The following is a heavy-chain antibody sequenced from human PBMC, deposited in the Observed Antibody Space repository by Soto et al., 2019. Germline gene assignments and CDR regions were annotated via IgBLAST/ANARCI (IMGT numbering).Heavy chain of an antibody. Sequence: QVQLVESGGGVVQPGSSLRLSCAASGFTFSSYGMHWVRQAPGKGLEWVAVIWYDGSNKYYADSVKGRFTISRDNSKNTLYLQMNSLRAEDTAVYYCADIVGALGSRRWVDAFDIWRQGTMVTVSS. J-gene: IGHJ3*02. V-gene: IGHV3-33*01. CDR2: IWYDGSNK. CDR1: GFTFSSYG. D-gene: IGHD1-26*01. CDR3: ADIVGALGSRRWVDAFDI.